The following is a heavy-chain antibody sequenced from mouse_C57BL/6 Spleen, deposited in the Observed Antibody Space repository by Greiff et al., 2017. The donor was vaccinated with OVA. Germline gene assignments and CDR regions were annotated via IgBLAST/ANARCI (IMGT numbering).Heavy chain of an antibody. V-gene: IGHV3-6*01. D-gene: IGHD2-2*01. J-gene: IGHJ2*01. CDR3: ARESGYPDY. CDR1: GYSITSGYY. Sequence: VQLKESGPGLVKPSQSLSLTCSVTGYSITSGYYWNWIRQFPGNKLEWMGYISYDGSNNYNPSLKNRISITRDTSKNQFFLKLNSVTTEDTATYYCARESGYPDYWGQGTTLTVSS. CDR2: ISYDGSN.